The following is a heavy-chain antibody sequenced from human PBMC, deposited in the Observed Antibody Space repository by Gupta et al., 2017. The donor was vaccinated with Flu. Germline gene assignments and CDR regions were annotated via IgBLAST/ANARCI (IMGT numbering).Heavy chain of an antibody. V-gene: IGHV3-21*01. D-gene: IGHD2-15*01. CDR1: GFTFSSYG. J-gene: IGHJ4*02. CDR2: ISSSSSYI. CDR3: TRAWDCSGGSCYSDY. Sequence: EVQLVESGGGLVKTGGSLRLSCAASGFTFSSYGMNWVRQAPGKGLEWVSSISSSSSYIYYADSVRGRFTISRDNAENSLYLQMNSLRAEDTAVYYCTRAWDCSGGSCYSDYWGQGALVTVSS.